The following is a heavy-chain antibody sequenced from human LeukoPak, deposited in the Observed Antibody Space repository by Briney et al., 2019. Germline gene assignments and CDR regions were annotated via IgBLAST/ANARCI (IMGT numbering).Heavy chain of an antibody. Sequence: PGGSLRLSCAASRFNFGGFAMAWVRQTPGRGLEWVSGILASGTTYYADSVKGRFTISRDNSNNILFLQMNSLRVDDTAVYFCAKDLNFGDGRWEFDPWGPGTLVTV. J-gene: IGHJ5*02. CDR3: AKDLNFGDGRWEFDP. D-gene: IGHD3-10*01. CDR1: RFNFGGFA. V-gene: IGHV3-23*01. CDR2: ILASGTT.